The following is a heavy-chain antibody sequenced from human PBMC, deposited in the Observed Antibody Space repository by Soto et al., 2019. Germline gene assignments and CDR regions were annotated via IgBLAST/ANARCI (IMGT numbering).Heavy chain of an antibody. J-gene: IGHJ6*02. CDR2: FYSTANT. CDR3: ARAILHGSSYYGLDV. Sequence: SXETLALSFTVSGGSMRGDYGSWSRQPPGKGLEWIGYFYSTANTNYNPSLKSRVSISVDTSKSQFSLRLSSVTAADSAVYFCARAILHGSSYYGLDVWGQGTTVTVSS. D-gene: IGHD2-21*01. CDR1: GGSMRGDY. V-gene: IGHV4-59*13.